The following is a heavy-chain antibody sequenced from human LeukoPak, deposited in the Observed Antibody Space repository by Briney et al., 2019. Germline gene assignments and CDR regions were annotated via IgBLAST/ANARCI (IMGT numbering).Heavy chain of an antibody. CDR3: ARDLAWGAFDY. CDR2: VSPPGGGT. CDR1: GFTFSNHG. V-gene: IGHV3-23*01. Sequence: GSLRLSCAASGFTFSNHGMNWVRQAPGKGLEWLSGVSPPGGGTYYADSVKGRFTISRDDSKNTLSLQMNSLRVEDTAVYHCARDLAWGAFDYWGQGTPVTVSS. J-gene: IGHJ4*02. D-gene: IGHD7-27*01.